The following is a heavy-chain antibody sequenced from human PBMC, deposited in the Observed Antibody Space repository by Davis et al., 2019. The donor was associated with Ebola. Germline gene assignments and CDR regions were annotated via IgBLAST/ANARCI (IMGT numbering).Heavy chain of an antibody. D-gene: IGHD6-13*01. V-gene: IGHV1-3*01. J-gene: IGHJ6*02. CDR2: INAGNGNT. CDR3: ARDRVAAAGLWDYYYYGMDV. Sequence: AASVQVSCKASGYTFTSYAMHRVRQAPGQRLEWMGWINAGNGNTKYSQKFQGRVTITRDTSASTAYMELSSLRSEDTAVYYCARDRVAAAGLWDYYYYGMDVWGQGTTVTVSS. CDR1: GYTFTSYA.